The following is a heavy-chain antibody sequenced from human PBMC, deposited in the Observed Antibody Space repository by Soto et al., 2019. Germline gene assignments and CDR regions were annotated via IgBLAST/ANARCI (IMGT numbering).Heavy chain of an antibody. CDR3: ASSFTVTDAIGY. V-gene: IGHV1-3*01. D-gene: IGHD2-2*02. Sequence: ASVKVSCKASGYTFTSYAMHWVRQAPGQRLEWMGWINAGNGNTKYSQKFQGRVTITRDTSASTAYMELSSLRSEDTAVYYCASSFTVTDAIGYWGQGTLVTVSS. CDR1: GYTFTSYA. J-gene: IGHJ4*02. CDR2: INAGNGNT.